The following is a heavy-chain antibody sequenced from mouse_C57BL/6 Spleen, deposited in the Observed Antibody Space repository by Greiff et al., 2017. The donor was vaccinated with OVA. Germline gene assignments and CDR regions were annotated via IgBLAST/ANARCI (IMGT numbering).Heavy chain of an antibody. V-gene: IGHV1-81*01. Sequence: VQLQQSGAELARPGASVKLSCKASGYTFTSYGISWVKQRPGQGLEWIGEIYPRSGNTYYNEKFKGKATLTADKSSSTAYMELRSLTSEDSAVYFCAREDYYGSSFYWYFDVWGTGTTVTVSS. CDR2: IYPRSGNT. CDR1: GYTFTSYG. CDR3: AREDYYGSSFYWYFDV. J-gene: IGHJ1*03. D-gene: IGHD1-1*01.